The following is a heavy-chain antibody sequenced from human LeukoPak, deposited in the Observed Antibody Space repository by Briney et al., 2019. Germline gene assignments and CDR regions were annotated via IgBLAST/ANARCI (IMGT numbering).Heavy chain of an antibody. CDR3: ARIDGYSLFDP. V-gene: IGHV4-34*01. CDR2: INHSGST. J-gene: IGHJ5*02. D-gene: IGHD5-24*01. Sequence: PSETLSLTCAVYGGSFSGYYWSWIRQPPGKGLEWIGEINHSGSTNYNPSLKSRVTISVDTSKNQFSLKLSSVTAADTAVYYCARIDGYSLFDPWGQGTLVTVSS. CDR1: GGSFSGYY.